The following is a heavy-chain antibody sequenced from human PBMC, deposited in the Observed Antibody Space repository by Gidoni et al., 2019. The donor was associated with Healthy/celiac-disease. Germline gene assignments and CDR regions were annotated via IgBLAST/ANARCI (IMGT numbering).Heavy chain of an antibody. CDR1: GIPFRSYA. CDR3: ARDPEWLLSRGYFDY. CDR2: ISYDGSNK. J-gene: IGHJ4*02. V-gene: IGHV3-30*04. D-gene: IGHD3-3*01. Sequence: QVQLVASGGGVVQPGRSLRLSCAASGIPFRSYAMHWGRQAPGKGLEWVAVISYDGSNKYYADAVKGRCTISRDNSKNTLYLQMNSLRAEDTAVYYCARDPEWLLSRGYFDYWGQGTLVTVSS.